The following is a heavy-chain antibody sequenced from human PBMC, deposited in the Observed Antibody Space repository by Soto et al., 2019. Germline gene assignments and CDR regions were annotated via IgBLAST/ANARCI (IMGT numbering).Heavy chain of an antibody. V-gene: IGHV3-72*01. D-gene: IGHD2-15*01. J-gene: IGHJ5*02. CDR3: ARVPPVAGRAPLMGWFVP. CDR2: IRNKANSYAT. Sequence: GGSLRLSCAASGFTFSDHYMDWVHQAPGKGLEWVGRIRNKANSYATEYAASVKGRFTISRDDSKNSLYLQMNSLRTEDTAVYYCARVPPVAGRAPLMGWFVPWGQGTLVTVSS. CDR1: GFTFSDHY.